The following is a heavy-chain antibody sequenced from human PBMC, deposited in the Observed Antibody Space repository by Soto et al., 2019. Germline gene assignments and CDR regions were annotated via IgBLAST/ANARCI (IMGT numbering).Heavy chain of an antibody. CDR3: SRGRQYYQYAMDV. J-gene: IGHJ6*02. CDR2: INPSGGST. CDR1: GYTFTDYY. V-gene: IGHV1-46*03. Sequence: QVQVVQSGAEVKNPGASVKISCKASGYTFTDYYIHWVRQAPGQGLEWMGRINPSGGSTAKAQNVQGRITMTGDTSTSTAYMELSSLRPEDTAMYYCSRGRQYYQYAMDVWGQGTTVTVSS.